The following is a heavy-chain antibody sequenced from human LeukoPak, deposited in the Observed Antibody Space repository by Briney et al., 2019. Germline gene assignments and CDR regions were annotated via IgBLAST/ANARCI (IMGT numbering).Heavy chain of an antibody. Sequence: GGSLRLSCAVSRFTFSSYGMHWVRQAPGKGLEWVAFIRFDGSNKYYADSVKGRFTISRDNSKNTLYLQMNSLRGEDTAVYYCAKDPYDFWSGSTDRVFGYWGQGTLVTVSS. V-gene: IGHV3-30*02. CDR1: RFTFSSYG. CDR3: AKDPYDFWSGSTDRVFGY. J-gene: IGHJ4*02. D-gene: IGHD3-3*01. CDR2: IRFDGSNK.